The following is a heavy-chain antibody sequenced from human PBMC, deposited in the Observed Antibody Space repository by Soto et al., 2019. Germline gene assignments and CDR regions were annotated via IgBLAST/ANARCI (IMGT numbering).Heavy chain of an antibody. V-gene: IGHV3-21*01. D-gene: IGHD3-22*01. Sequence: PGGSLRLFCAASGFTFSSYSMNWVRQAPGKGLEWVSSISSSSSYIYYADSVKGRFTISRDNAKNSLYLQMNSLRAEDTAVYYCARDGRLYYDSSADYWGQGTLVTVSS. CDR1: GFTFSSYS. CDR3: ARDGRLYYDSSADY. J-gene: IGHJ4*02. CDR2: ISSSSSYI.